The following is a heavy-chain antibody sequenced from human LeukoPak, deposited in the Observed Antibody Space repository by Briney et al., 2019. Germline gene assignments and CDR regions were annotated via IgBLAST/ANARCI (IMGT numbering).Heavy chain of an antibody. D-gene: IGHD3-22*01. CDR3: ARERFDYYDSSGVDY. CDR1: GYTFTSYD. V-gene: IGHV1-2*06. Sequence: ASVKVSCKASGYTFTSYDINWVRQATGQGLEWMGRINPNSGGTNYAQKFQGRVTMTRDTSISTAYMELSRLRSDDTAVYYCARERFDYYDSSGVDYWGQGTLVTVSS. CDR2: INPNSGGT. J-gene: IGHJ4*02.